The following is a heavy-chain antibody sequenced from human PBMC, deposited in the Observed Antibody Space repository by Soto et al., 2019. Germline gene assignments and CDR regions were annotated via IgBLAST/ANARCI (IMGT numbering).Heavy chain of an antibody. V-gene: IGHV5-51*01. CDR3: ARHTAYYCDSSGYYFAFYI. CDR1: GYSFTSYW. Sequence: PGESLKISCKGSGYSFTSYWIGWVRQMPGKGLEWMGIIYPGDSDTRYSPSFQGLVTISADKSISTAYLQWSSLKASDTAMYYCARHTAYYCDSSGYYFAFYIWGQGTMVTVSS. CDR2: IYPGDSDT. J-gene: IGHJ3*02. D-gene: IGHD3-22*01.